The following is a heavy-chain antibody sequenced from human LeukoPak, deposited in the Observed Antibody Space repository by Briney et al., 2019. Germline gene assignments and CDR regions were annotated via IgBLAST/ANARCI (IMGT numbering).Heavy chain of an antibody. Sequence: PSETLSLTCTVSGGSISSYYWGWIRQPAGKGLEWIGRIYTSGSTNYNPSLKSRVTMSVDTSKNQFSLKLSSVTAADTAVYYCARDVYYYDSSGYYSNWFDPWGQGTLVTVSS. D-gene: IGHD3-22*01. CDR2: IYTSGST. J-gene: IGHJ5*02. CDR3: ARDVYYYDSSGYYSNWFDP. CDR1: GGSISSYY. V-gene: IGHV4-4*07.